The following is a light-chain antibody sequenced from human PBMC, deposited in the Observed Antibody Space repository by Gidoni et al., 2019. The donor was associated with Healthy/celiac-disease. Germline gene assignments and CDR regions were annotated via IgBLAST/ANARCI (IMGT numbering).Light chain of an antibody. CDR3: QQYNNWPGGA. Sequence: EIVITQSPATLSVSPGERATLSCRASQSVSSNLAWYQQKPGQAPRLLIYGASTRATGIPARFSGSGSGTEFTLTISSLQSEDVAVYYCQQYNNWPGGAFGQGTKVEIK. V-gene: IGKV3D-15*01. J-gene: IGKJ1*01. CDR1: QSVSSN. CDR2: GAS.